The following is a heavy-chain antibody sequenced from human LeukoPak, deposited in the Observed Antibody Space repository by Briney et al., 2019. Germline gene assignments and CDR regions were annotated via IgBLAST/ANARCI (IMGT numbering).Heavy chain of an antibody. CDR3: ASSPLLGYCSGGSCLNLDY. D-gene: IGHD2-15*01. Sequence: ASVKVSCKASGHTFTGYYMHWVRQAPGQGLEWMGWINPNSGGTNYAQKFQGRVTMTRDTSISTAYMELSRLRSDDTAVYYCASSPLLGYCSGGSCLNLDYWGQGTLVTVSS. V-gene: IGHV1-2*02. CDR1: GHTFTGYY. J-gene: IGHJ4*02. CDR2: INPNSGGT.